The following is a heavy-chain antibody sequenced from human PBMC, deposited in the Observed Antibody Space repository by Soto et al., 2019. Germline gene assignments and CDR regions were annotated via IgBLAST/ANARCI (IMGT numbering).Heavy chain of an antibody. Sequence: ASVKVSCKASGYTFTSYAISWVRQAPGQGLEWMGGIIPIFGTANYAQKFQGRVTITADESTSTAYMELSSLRSEDTAVYYCARAPYSSSPLDVWGQGTTVTVSS. CDR1: GYTFTSYA. V-gene: IGHV1-69*13. CDR3: ARAPYSSSPLDV. J-gene: IGHJ6*02. D-gene: IGHD6-13*01. CDR2: IIPIFGTA.